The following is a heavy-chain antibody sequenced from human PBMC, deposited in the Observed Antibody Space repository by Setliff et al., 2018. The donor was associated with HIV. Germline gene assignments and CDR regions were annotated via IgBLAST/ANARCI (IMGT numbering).Heavy chain of an antibody. J-gene: IGHJ4*02. D-gene: IGHD2-15*01. CDR3: ARRPIKGYGPFDS. Sequence: PSETLSLTCSVSGASISSNSYYWGWIRQPPGKALEWLGIVYYTGSTSYNPSLKSRVAMSVDTSRNQFSLKLTSVTAADTAVYYCARRPIKGYGPFDSWGPGTLVTVSS. CDR2: VYYTGST. CDR1: GASISSNSYY. V-gene: IGHV4-39*01.